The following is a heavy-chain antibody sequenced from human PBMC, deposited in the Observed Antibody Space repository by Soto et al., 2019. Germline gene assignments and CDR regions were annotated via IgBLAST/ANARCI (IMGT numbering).Heavy chain of an antibody. CDR1: GDHSSISD. D-gene: IGHD3-16*01. CDR2: INPNSGHI. Sequence: GASRKISYTATGDHSSISDITCMQQDTGHRLESMGWINPNSGHIGYAQRFQGTVTMTRDNDIRRAYMEVSSLRSDDTAVDYCARGRASLIYDPLDSWGQGPLVPVS. V-gene: IGHV1-8*01. CDR3: ARGRASLIYDPLDS. J-gene: IGHJ4*02.